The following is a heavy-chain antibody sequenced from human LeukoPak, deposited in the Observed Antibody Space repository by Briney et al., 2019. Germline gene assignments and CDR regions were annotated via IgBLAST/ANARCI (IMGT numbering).Heavy chain of an antibody. CDR1: GFTFSSYA. Sequence: GGSLRLSCAASGFTFSSYAMSWVRQAPGKGLEWVSAISGSGGSTYYADSVKGRFTISRDNSKSTLYLQMNSLRVEDTAVYYCATWRGSGSYGGYFDYWGQGTPVTVSS. CDR2: ISGSGGST. D-gene: IGHD3-10*01. J-gene: IGHJ4*02. CDR3: ATWRGSGSYGGYFDY. V-gene: IGHV3-23*01.